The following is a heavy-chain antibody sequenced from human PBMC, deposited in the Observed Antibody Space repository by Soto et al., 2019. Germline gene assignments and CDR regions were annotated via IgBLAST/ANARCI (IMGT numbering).Heavy chain of an antibody. J-gene: IGHJ5*02. V-gene: IGHV1-18*01. Sequence: ASVKVSCKASGYTFTSYGISWVRQAPGQGLEWMGWISAYNGNTNYAQKLQGRVTMTTDTSTSTAYMELRSLRSDDTAVYYCARDLIAAAGYNWFDPWGQGTLVTVSS. CDR2: ISAYNGNT. D-gene: IGHD6-13*01. CDR3: ARDLIAAAGYNWFDP. CDR1: GYTFTSYG.